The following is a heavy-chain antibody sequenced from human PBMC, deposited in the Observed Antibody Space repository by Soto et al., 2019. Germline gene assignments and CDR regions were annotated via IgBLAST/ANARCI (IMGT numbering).Heavy chain of an antibody. J-gene: IGHJ6*02. CDR1: GYNFGNYW. V-gene: IGHV5-51*01. CDR3: ARQHTSNWNSPNYYYYYGMDV. Sequence: PGESLKISCKGSGYNFGNYWIGWVRQMPGKGLEWMGVISPGDSGTTYSPSFQGQVTISADKSISTAYLQWSSLKASDTAVYYCARQHTSNWNSPNYYYYYGMDVWGQGTTVTVSS. CDR2: ISPGDSGT. D-gene: IGHD1-7*01.